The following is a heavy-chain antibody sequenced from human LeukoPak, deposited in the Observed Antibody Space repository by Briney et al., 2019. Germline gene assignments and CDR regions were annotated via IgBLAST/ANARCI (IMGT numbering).Heavy chain of an antibody. CDR1: GFTFSSYW. Sequence: GGSLRLSCEASGFTFSSYWTSWVRQAPGKGLEWVANIRDDGGEIYYVDSVKGRFTISRDNAKSPLFLQMNSLRAEDAAVYYCARDKPRGSYYGSIFDSWGQGTLVTVSS. V-gene: IGHV3-7*01. CDR2: IRDDGGEI. D-gene: IGHD1-26*01. J-gene: IGHJ4*02. CDR3: ARDKPRGSYYGSIFDS.